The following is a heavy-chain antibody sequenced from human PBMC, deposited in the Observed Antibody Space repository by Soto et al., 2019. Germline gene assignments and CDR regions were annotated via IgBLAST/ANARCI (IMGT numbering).Heavy chain of an antibody. Sequence: GGSLRLSCAASGFTFSSYAMHWVRQAPGKGLEWVAVISYDGSNKYYADSVKGRFTISRDNSKNTLYLQMNSLRAEDTAVYYCARDKAPVDLDGVVYNGMDVWGQGTTVTVSS. V-gene: IGHV3-30-3*01. CDR2: ISYDGSNK. CDR3: ARDKAPVDLDGVVYNGMDV. J-gene: IGHJ6*02. CDR1: GFTFSSYA. D-gene: IGHD3-3*01.